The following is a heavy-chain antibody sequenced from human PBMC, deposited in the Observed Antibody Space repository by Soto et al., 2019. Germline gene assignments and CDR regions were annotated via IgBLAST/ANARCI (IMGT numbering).Heavy chain of an antibody. CDR1: GYTFTSFD. CDR3: ARGPIYGSGSYLSDP. V-gene: IGHV1-8*01. CDR2: MNPNSGNT. D-gene: IGHD3-10*01. J-gene: IGHJ5*02. Sequence: QVQLVQSGAEVKKPGTSVKVSCKASGYTFTSFDINWVRQATGQGLEWMGWMNPNSGNTGYAQKFQGRVTMTRNTSIRTAYMELSSLRSEDTAVYHCARGPIYGSGSYLSDPWGQGTLVTVS.